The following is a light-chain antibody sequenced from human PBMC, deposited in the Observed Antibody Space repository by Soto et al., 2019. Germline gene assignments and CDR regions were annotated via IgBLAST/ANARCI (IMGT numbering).Light chain of an antibody. CDR1: QSVSSTF. Sequence: EIVLTQSPGTLSLSPGERATLSCRASQSVSSTFLAWYQQKPGQAPRLLIYDASTRATGIPDRFSGSGFGTHFTLTISRLEPEDFAVYYCQQSGGSVTFGQGTRLEIK. CDR2: DAS. J-gene: IGKJ5*01. CDR3: QQSGGSVT. V-gene: IGKV3-20*01.